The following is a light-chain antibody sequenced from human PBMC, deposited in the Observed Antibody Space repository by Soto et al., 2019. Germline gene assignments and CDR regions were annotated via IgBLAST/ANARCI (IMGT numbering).Light chain of an antibody. J-gene: IGLJ1*01. CDR3: SSYTFTSTLYV. Sequence: ALTQPASVSGPPGQSITISCTGSSSDVGGHNYVSWYQQHPGKAPKLMIYEVTKRPSGVSNRFSGSKSGNTASLTISGLQAEDGADYYCSSYTFTSTLYVFGTGTKVTVL. CDR2: EVT. CDR1: SSDVGGHNY. V-gene: IGLV2-14*01.